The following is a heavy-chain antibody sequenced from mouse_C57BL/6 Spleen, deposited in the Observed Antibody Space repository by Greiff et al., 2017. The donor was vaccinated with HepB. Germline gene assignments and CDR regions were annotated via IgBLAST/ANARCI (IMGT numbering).Heavy chain of an antibody. CDR3: TRWAQFITTVGYAMDY. CDR1: GYTFTDYE. Sequence: QVQLKQSGAELVRPGASVTLSCKASGYTFTDYEMHWVKQTPVHGLEWIGAIDPETGGTAYNQKFKGKAILTADKSSSTAYMELRSLTSEDSAVYYCTRWAQFITTVGYAMDYWGQGTSVTVSS. CDR2: IDPETGGT. J-gene: IGHJ4*01. D-gene: IGHD1-1*01. V-gene: IGHV1-15*01.